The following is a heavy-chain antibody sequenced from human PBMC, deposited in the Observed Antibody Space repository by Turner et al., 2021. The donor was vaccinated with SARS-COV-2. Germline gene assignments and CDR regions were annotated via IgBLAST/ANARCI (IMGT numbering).Heavy chain of an antibody. D-gene: IGHD3-22*01. J-gene: IGHJ3*02. CDR1: GLTFSSYS. CDR3: ARDVPTYYYDSSGYYTDAFDI. CDR2: IRSSSSYI. V-gene: IGHV3-21*01. Sequence: EVQLVESGGGLVKPGESLRLSCAASGLTFSSYSMNWVRQAPGKGLEWVSSIRSSSSYIYYADSVKGRFTISRDNAKNSLYLQMNSLRAEDTAVYYCARDVPTYYYDSSGYYTDAFDIWGQGTMVTVSS.